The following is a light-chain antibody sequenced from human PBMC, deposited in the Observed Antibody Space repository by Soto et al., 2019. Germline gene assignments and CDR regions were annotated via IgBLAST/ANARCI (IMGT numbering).Light chain of an antibody. J-gene: IGKJ5*01. CDR2: AAS. V-gene: IGKV1-12*01. Sequence: VGHRACITCRASQGISSLLAWYQQKPGTAPKLLIYAASSMQSGVPSRFSGSGSGTEFTLTISSLQPEDFATYYCQQANSFPITFGQGTRLEI. CDR1: QGISSL. CDR3: QQANSFPIT.